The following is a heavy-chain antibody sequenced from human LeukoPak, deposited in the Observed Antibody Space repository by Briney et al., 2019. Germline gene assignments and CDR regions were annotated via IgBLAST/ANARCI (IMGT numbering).Heavy chain of an antibody. CDR2: ISGSGGST. D-gene: IGHD3-10*01. CDR1: GFTFSSYA. J-gene: IGHJ5*02. V-gene: IGHV3-23*01. Sequence: SGGSLRLSCAASGFTFSSYAMSWVRQAPGKGLEWVSAISGSGGSTYYADSVKGRFTISRDNSKNTLYLQMNSLRAEDTAVYYCAKDLRFGELSWFDPWGQGTLVTVSS. CDR3: AKDLRFGELSWFDP.